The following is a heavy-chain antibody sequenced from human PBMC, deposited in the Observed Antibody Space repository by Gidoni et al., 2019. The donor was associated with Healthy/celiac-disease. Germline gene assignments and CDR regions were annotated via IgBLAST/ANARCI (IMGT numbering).Heavy chain of an antibody. D-gene: IGHD3-10*01. J-gene: IGHJ4*02. CDR1: GFPFSTAW. CDR2: IKSKTDGGTT. CDR3: TTDSWFGELWAHFDY. V-gene: IGHV3-15*01. Sequence: EVQLVESGGGLVKPGGSLRLSCAASGFPFSTAWLSWVRQAPGKGLEWVGRIKSKTDGGTTDYAAPVKGRFTISRDDSKNTLYLQMNSLKTEDTAVYYCTTDSWFGELWAHFDYWGQGTLVTVSS.